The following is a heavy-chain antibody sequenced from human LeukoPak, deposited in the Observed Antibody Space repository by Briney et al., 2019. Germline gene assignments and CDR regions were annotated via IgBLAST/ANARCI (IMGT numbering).Heavy chain of an antibody. CDR3: ARDSRILGRDWLAFDI. CDR1: GGAFRNYA. V-gene: IGHV1-69*13. J-gene: IGHJ3*02. D-gene: IGHD3/OR15-3a*01. Sequence: SVMVSCKASGGAFRNYAISWVRQAPGQGLEWMGGIIPFFGTANYAQKFQGRVTITADESTNTAYMELSSLRSEDTAVYYCARDSRILGRDWLAFDIWGQGTMVTVSS. CDR2: IIPFFGTA.